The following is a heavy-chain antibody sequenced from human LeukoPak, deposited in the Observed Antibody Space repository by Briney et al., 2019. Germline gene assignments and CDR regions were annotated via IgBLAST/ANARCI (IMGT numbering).Heavy chain of an antibody. D-gene: IGHD3-10*01. CDR1: GFTFSSYA. Sequence: GGSLRLSCAASGFTFSSYAMRWVRQAPGKGLEWVSSITYSGDAYYADSVKGRFTISRDNSQNILSLQMDSLRAEDTAIYYCAIEGFLKDFDFWGQGSLVTVSS. J-gene: IGHJ4*02. CDR2: ITYSGDA. CDR3: AIEGFLKDFDF. V-gene: IGHV3-23*01.